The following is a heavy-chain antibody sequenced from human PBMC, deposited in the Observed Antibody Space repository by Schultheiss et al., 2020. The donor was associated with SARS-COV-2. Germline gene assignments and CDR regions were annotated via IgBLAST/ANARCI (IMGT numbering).Heavy chain of an antibody. CDR3: ARMNYAAHFDY. J-gene: IGHJ4*02. D-gene: IGHD1-7*01. Sequence: GGSLRLSCAASGFTFSSYEMNWVRQAPGKGLEWVSYISSSGSTIYYADSVKGRFTISRDNAKNSLYLQMNSLRAEDTAVYYCARMNYAAHFDYWGQGTLVTVSS. CDR1: GFTFSSYE. V-gene: IGHV3-48*03. CDR2: ISSSGSTI.